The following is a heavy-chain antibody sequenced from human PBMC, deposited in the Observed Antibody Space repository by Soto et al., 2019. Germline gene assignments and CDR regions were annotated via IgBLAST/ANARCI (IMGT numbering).Heavy chain of an antibody. J-gene: IGHJ5*02. Sequence: SGPTLVNSSQTRTLTGSCSGFSLSTSGVGVGWIRHPPGKALEWLAFIYWDDDKRYSPSLKSRLTITKDTSENQVVLTMTNMDPVDTATYYCAHRRMGHANLDECFDPWGQGTLVTVSS. D-gene: IGHD2-8*01. V-gene: IGHV2-5*02. CDR2: IYWDDDK. CDR1: GFSLSTSGVG. CDR3: AHRRMGHANLDECFDP.